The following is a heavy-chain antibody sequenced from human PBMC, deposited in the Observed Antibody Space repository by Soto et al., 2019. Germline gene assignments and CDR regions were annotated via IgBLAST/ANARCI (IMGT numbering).Heavy chain of an antibody. Sequence: SETLSLTCTVSGVSVSSGSFYWAWIRQPPGKGLEWIGFGSYSGTTSYKPSLKSRVTISVDTSRSQISLKVTSLTAADTAVYYCERGETVTQYDYWGQGTLVTVSS. CDR3: ERGETVTQYDY. D-gene: IGHD4-17*01. CDR2: GSYSGTT. J-gene: IGHJ4*02. V-gene: IGHV4-61*01. CDR1: GVSVSSGSFY.